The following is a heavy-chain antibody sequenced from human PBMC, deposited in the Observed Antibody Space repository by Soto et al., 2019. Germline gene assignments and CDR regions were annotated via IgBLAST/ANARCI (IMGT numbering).Heavy chain of an antibody. CDR2: IWYDGSNK. CDR3: ARQCGGPNDYCFDY. J-gene: IGHJ4*02. Sequence: QVQLVESGGGVVQPGRSLRLSCAASGFTFSSYGMHWVRQAPGKGLEWVAVIWYDGSNKYYADSVKGRFTISRDNSKNTLYLQMNCLRAEDTAVYYCARQCGGPNDYCFDYWGQGTLVTVSS. V-gene: IGHV3-33*01. CDR1: GFTFSSYG. D-gene: IGHD1-1*01.